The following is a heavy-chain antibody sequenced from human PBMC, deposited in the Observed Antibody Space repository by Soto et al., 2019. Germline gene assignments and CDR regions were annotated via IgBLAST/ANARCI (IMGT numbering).Heavy chain of an antibody. CDR3: ARESGGSYYVVAFDI. J-gene: IGHJ3*02. D-gene: IGHD1-26*01. CDR2: ISSSSSTI. V-gene: IGHV3-48*02. CDR1: GFTFSSYS. Sequence: GGSLRLSCAASGFTFSSYSMNWVRQAPGKGLEWVSYISSSSSTIYYADSGKGRFTISRDNAKNSLYLQMNSLRDEDTAVYYCARESGGSYYVVAFDIWGQGTMVTVSS.